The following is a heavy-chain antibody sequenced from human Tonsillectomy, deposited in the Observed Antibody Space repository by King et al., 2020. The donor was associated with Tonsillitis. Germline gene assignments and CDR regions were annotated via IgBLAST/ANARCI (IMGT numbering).Heavy chain of an antibody. V-gene: IGHV1-69*12. D-gene: IGHD3-10*01. J-gene: IGHJ3*02. CDR2: SIPIFGTA. CDR1: GGTFSSYA. CDR3: ARVRAGYYYGSGSSRQAFDI. Sequence: QLVQSGAEVKKPGSSVKVSCKASGGTFSSYAISWVRQAPGQGLEWMGGSIPIFGTANYAQKFQGRVTITADESTSTAYMERSSLRSEDTAVYYCARVRAGYYYGSGSSRQAFDIWGQGTMVTVSS.